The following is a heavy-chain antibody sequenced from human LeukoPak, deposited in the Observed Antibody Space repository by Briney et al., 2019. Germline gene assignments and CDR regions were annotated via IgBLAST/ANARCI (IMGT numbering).Heavy chain of an antibody. CDR2: ISYDGSNK. Sequence: GGSLRLSCAASGFTFSSYAMSWVRQAPGKGLEWVAVISYDGSNKYYADSVKGRFTISRDNSKNTLYLQMNSLRAEDTAVYYCANSFLDLYYYYGMDVWGQGTTVTVSS. V-gene: IGHV3-30*18. CDR3: ANSFLDLYYYYGMDV. D-gene: IGHD3/OR15-3a*01. J-gene: IGHJ6*02. CDR1: GFTFSSYA.